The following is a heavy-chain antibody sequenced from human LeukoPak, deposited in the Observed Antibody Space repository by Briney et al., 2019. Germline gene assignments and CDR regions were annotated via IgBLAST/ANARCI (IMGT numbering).Heavy chain of an antibody. V-gene: IGHV3-48*03. Sequence: GGSLRLSCAASGFTFSSYEMNWVRQAPGKGLEWVSYISSSGSTIYYADSVKGRFTISRDNAKNSLYLQMNSLRADDTAVFYCAKATGGYTYGPFDSWGQGTLVIVSS. CDR1: GFTFSSYE. CDR2: ISSSGSTI. CDR3: AKATGGYTYGPFDS. J-gene: IGHJ4*02. D-gene: IGHD5-18*01.